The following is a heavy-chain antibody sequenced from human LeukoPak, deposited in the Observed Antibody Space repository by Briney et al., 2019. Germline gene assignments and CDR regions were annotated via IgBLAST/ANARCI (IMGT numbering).Heavy chain of an antibody. CDR2: ISGSGGST. J-gene: IGHJ4*02. Sequence: GGSLRLSCAASGFTFSSYWMHWDRQAPGKGLEWVSAISGSGGSTYYADSVKGRFTISRDNSKNTLYLQMDSLRAEDTAIYYCARDSIFAARAERHFDYWGQGTLVTASS. CDR3: ARDSIFAARAERHFDY. V-gene: IGHV3-23*01. CDR1: GFTFSSYW. D-gene: IGHD3-3*01.